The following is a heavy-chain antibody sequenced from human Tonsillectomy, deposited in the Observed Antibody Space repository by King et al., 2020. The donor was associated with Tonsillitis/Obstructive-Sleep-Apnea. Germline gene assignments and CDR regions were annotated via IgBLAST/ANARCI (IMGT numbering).Heavy chain of an antibody. CDR2: IYPGDSDT. V-gene: IGHV5-51*01. CDR3: ARSTYSSGSVVGDY. J-gene: IGHJ4*02. D-gene: IGHD6-19*01. Sequence: VHLVESVAEVKKPGESLKISCKGSGYSFTSYWIGWVRQMPGKGLEWMGIIYPGDSDTRYSPSFQGKVTISADKTISTAYLQWSSLKASDTAMYYCARSTYSSGSVVGDYWGQGTLVTVSS. CDR1: GYSFTSYW.